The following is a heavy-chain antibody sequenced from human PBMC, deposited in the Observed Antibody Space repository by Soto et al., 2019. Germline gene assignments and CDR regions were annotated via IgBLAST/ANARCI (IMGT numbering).Heavy chain of an antibody. D-gene: IGHD5-12*01. CDR1: GLTVSDNY. V-gene: IGHV3-66*01. Sequence: EVQLVESGGGLVQPGGSLRLSCSASGLTVSDNYMSWVRQAPGKGLEWVSILRAGGNTYYTDSVKGRFTISRDNSKNTLYLQMNSLRAEETAVYYCARASGGDILGYYYGMDVWGQGTTVTVSS. CDR2: LRAGGNT. CDR3: ARASGGDILGYYYGMDV. J-gene: IGHJ6*02.